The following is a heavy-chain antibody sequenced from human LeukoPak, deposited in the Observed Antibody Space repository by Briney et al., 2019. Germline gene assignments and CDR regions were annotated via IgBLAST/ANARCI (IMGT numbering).Heavy chain of an antibody. J-gene: IGHJ5*02. V-gene: IGHV5-51*01. D-gene: IGHD2-15*01. Sequence: GESLKISCKGSGYSINNYWIAWVRQMPGKGLEWMGIIYPADSDIRYSPSFQGQVTISADKSISTAYLQWNSLKASDTAMYYCARQEYCSGASCYTLFDPWGQGTLVTVSS. CDR2: IYPADSDI. CDR3: ARQEYCSGASCYTLFDP. CDR1: GYSINNYW.